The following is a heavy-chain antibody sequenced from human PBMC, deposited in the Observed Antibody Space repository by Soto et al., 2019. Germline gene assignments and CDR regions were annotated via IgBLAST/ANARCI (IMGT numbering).Heavy chain of an antibody. CDR3: ARGVDTAMVLDY. CDR1: AGSVDRGDYY. J-gene: IGHJ4*02. Sequence: PSETLSLTCTVSAGSVDRGDYYWTWIRQPQGKGLKWIGYIYYIGSTYYNPSLKSQVTISVDTSKNQFSLKLSSVTAADTAVYYCARGVDTAMVLDYWGEGTLVTVSS. D-gene: IGHD5-18*01. V-gene: IGHV4-30-4*01. CDR2: IYYIGST.